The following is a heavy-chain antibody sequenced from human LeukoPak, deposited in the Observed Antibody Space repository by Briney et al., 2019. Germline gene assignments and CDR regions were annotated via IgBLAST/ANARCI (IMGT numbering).Heavy chain of an antibody. CDR3: AREMRPYIGSGYYYDS. J-gene: IGHJ4*02. CDR1: GGSIKNYF. Sequence: SETLSLTCTVSGGSIKNYFWAWIRQSAGKGLEWIGRIYNTGGTDFNPSLKSRVTLSVDTSKNQFSLTLASVTAADTAVYYCAREMRPYIGSGYYYDSWGQGTLVTVSS. D-gene: IGHD3-3*01. CDR2: IYNTGGT. V-gene: IGHV4-4*07.